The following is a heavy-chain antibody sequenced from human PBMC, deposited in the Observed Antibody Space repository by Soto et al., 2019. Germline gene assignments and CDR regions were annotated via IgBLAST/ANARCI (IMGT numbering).Heavy chain of an antibody. D-gene: IGHD3-22*01. Sequence: GGSLRLSCAASGFTFSDSYMAWIRQAPGKGLEIVAHMSGSGSSEDYGDSVKGRFSIFRENSKNLLYLQMFCLRAEDTAVYYCAKVKPGIHQWLVYFDYWGQGTLVTVSS. CDR1: GFTFSDSY. CDR3: AKVKPGIHQWLVYFDY. V-gene: IGHV3-11*01. J-gene: IGHJ4*02. CDR2: MSGSGSSE.